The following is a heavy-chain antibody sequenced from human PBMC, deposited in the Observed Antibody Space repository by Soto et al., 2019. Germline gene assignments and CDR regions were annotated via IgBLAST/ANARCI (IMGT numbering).Heavy chain of an antibody. CDR2: IDPSDSYI. CDR1: GYSFTSSW. D-gene: IGHD6-6*01. V-gene: IGHV5-10-1*03. Sequence: EVQLVQSGAEVKKPGESLRISCQGSGYSFTSSWISWVRQMPGEGLEWMGRIDPSDSYINYSPSFQGRVTISADKSISTAYLQWSSLKASDTAIYYCARRGSSSSFFYDSWGQGTLVTVSS. J-gene: IGHJ4*02. CDR3: ARRGSSSSFFYDS.